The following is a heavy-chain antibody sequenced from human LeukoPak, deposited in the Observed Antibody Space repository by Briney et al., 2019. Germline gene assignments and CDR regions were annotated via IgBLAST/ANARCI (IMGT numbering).Heavy chain of an antibody. CDR2: IIPIFGTA. Sequence: SVKVSCKASGGTFSSYAISWVRHAPGQGLEWMGGIIPIFGTANYAQKFQGRVTITADESTSAAYMKLSSLRSEDTAVYYCASSSHYYDILTGYLRGSAFDIWGQGTMVTVSS. CDR3: ASSSHYYDILTGYLRGSAFDI. CDR1: GGTFSSYA. V-gene: IGHV1-69*13. J-gene: IGHJ3*02. D-gene: IGHD3-9*01.